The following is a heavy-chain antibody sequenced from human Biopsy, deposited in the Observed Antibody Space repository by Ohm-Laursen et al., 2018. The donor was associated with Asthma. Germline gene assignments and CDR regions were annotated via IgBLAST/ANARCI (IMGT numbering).Heavy chain of an antibody. J-gene: IGHJ4*02. V-gene: IGHV4-30-2*01. Sequence: TLSLTCPVSGGSISSGGYSWSWIRQPPGKGLEWIGYIYHSGSTYYNPSLKSRVTISVDRSKNQFSLKLSSVTAADTAVYYCARVKDGYNFDYWGQGNLVTVSS. CDR3: ARVKDGYNFDY. CDR2: IYHSGST. CDR1: GGSISSGGYS. D-gene: IGHD5-24*01.